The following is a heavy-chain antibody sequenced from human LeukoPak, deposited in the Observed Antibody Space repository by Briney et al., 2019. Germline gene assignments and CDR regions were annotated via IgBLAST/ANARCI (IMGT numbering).Heavy chain of an antibody. CDR3: ARNYGDYEDY. CDR1: GSTFSSYG. Sequence: GGSQRLSCAASGSTFSSYGMHWVRQAPGKGVEWVAVIWYDGSDKYYADSMKGRFTISRDNSKNTLYLQMNSLRAEDTAVYYCARNYGDYEDYWGQGTLVTVSS. V-gene: IGHV3-33*01. D-gene: IGHD4-17*01. CDR2: IWYDGSDK. J-gene: IGHJ4*02.